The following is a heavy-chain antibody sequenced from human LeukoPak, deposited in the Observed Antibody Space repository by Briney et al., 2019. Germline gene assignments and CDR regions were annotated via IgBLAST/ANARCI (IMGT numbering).Heavy chain of an antibody. CDR2: IKQDGSEK. D-gene: IGHD2-21*02. CDR3: ASQGAWGDLDY. Sequence: GGSLRLSCAASGFTFSRYWMSWVRQAPGKGLEWVANIKQDGSEKDYVDSVKGRFTISRDNAKNSLYLQMNSLTAEDTAVYYCASQGAWGDLDYWGQGTLVTVSS. CDR1: GFTFSRYW. J-gene: IGHJ4*02. V-gene: IGHV3-7*01.